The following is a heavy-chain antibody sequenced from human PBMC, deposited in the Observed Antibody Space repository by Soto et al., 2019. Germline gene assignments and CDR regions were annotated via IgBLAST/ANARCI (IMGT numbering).Heavy chain of an antibody. D-gene: IGHD1-1*01. V-gene: IGHV1-18*01. CDR3: ARGRYGDY. Sequence: QVHLVQSGAEVKKPGASVMVSCKASGYTFTSYGITWVRQAPGQGLEWMGWISAHNGNTDYAQKLQGRVIVTRDTSTSTAYMELRSLRSDDTAVYYCARGRYGDYWGQGALVTASS. CDR1: GYTFTSYG. CDR2: ISAHNGNT. J-gene: IGHJ4*02.